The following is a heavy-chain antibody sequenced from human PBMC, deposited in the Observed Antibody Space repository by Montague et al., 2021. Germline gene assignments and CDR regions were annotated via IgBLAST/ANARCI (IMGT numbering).Heavy chain of an antibody. J-gene: IGHJ4*02. V-gene: IGHV4-31*03. Sequence: TLSLTCTVSGGSISSGGYYWSWIRQLPGKGLEWIGYIFYSGNTYYNPSLKSRVTISVDTSKNQFSLKLSSVTAAGTAVYYCARAEDYYGSGSYLGFDYWGQGTLVTVSS. CDR2: IFYSGNT. CDR3: ARAEDYYGSGSYLGFDY. D-gene: IGHD3-10*01. CDR1: GGSISSGGYY.